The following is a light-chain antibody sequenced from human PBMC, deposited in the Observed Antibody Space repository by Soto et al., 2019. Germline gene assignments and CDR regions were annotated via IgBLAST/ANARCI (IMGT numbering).Light chain of an antibody. V-gene: IGKV1-5*03. CDR1: QTISSW. J-gene: IGKJ1*01. CDR3: QHYNSHSEA. CDR2: KAS. Sequence: DIQMTQSPSTLSGSVGDRFTITCRASQTISSWLAWYQQKPGKAPKLLIYKASTLKSGVPSRFSGSGSGTEFTLTISSLQPEDFATYYCQHYNSHSEAFGQGTKVDIK.